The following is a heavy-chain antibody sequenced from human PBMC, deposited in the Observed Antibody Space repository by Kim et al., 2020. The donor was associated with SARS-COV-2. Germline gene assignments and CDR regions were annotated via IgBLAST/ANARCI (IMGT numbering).Heavy chain of an antibody. CDR1: GYTFTDYY. D-gene: IGHD4-17*01. Sequence: ASVKVSCKAAGYTFTDYYIHWVRQAPGQGLEWMGRINPNSGDTDYAQKFQGRVTMTRDTSISAVYMELSRLTSDDTAIYYCARADDYHDYKMIYYYVMDVWGQGATVTVSS. V-gene: IGHV1-2*06. CDR2: INPNSGDT. J-gene: IGHJ6*02. CDR3: ARADDYHDYKMIYYYVMDV.